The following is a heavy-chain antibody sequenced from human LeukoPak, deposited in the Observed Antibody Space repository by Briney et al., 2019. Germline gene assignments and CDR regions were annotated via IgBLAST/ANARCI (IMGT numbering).Heavy chain of an antibody. CDR3: ARDVGSSWGNFDY. CDR1: GYTFTSYY. Sequence: GASVKVSCKASGYTFTSYYMYWVRQAPGQGLEWMGIINPSGDNTNYAQKFQGRVTMTTDTSTSTAYMELRSLRSDDTAVYYCARDVGSSWGNFDYWGQGTLVTVSS. J-gene: IGHJ4*02. D-gene: IGHD6-13*01. CDR2: INPSGDNT. V-gene: IGHV1-46*01.